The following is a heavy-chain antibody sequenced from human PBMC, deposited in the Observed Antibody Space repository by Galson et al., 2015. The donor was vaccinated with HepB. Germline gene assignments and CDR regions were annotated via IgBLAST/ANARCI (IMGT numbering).Heavy chain of an antibody. CDR3: AKSGYGDYDTPYYLDY. D-gene: IGHD4-17*01. CDR2: ISYDGGNK. Sequence: SLRLSCAASGFIFSNYGMHWVRQAPGKGLEWVAVISYDGGNKHYADSVKGRFTVSRDNSKNTVYLQMFGLGAEDTALYYCAKSGYGDYDTPYYLDYWGQGALVTVSS. CDR1: GFIFSNYG. V-gene: IGHV3-30*18. J-gene: IGHJ4*02.